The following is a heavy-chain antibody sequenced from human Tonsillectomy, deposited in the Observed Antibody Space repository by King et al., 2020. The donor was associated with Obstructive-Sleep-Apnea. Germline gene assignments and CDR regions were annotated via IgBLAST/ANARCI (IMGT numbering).Heavy chain of an antibody. V-gene: IGHV1-18*01. CDR3: ARDGKDTVVVGWYFDL. D-gene: IGHD2-2*01. CDR2: ISAYNGNS. J-gene: IGHJ2*01. Sequence: QLVQSEGEMKKPGASVTVSCKASGYTFPNYGITWVRQAPGQGLEWMGWISAYNGNSHYAQKFQGRVTMSTDTSTSTAYMELRSLRSDDTAVYYCARDGKDTVVVGWYFDLWGRGTLVTVSS. CDR1: GYTFPNYG.